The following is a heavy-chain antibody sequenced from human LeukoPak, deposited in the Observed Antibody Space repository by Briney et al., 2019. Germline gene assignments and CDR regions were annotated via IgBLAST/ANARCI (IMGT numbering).Heavy chain of an antibody. V-gene: IGHV1-8*03. CDR2: MNPNSGNT. CDR1: GYTFTGYY. Sequence: GASVKVSCKASGYTFTGYYMHWVRQAPGQGLEWMGWMNPNSGNTGYAQKFQDRVTITRNTSMSTAYMELSSLTSEDTAVYYCARGWYYYYMDVWGKGTTVTVSS. CDR3: ARGWYYYYMDV. J-gene: IGHJ6*03.